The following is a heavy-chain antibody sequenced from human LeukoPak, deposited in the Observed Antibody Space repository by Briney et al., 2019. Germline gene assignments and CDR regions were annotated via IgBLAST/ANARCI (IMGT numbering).Heavy chain of an antibody. V-gene: IGHV4-59*08. Sequence: SETLSLTCTVSGGSLTSYYWNWIRQFPGKGLEWIGYSFYHGTTKYNPSLNSRVTISVDRSKNQFSLKLDSVTAADTAVYYCARLQPHGSSDYWGQGALATVSS. D-gene: IGHD3-10*01. J-gene: IGHJ4*02. CDR3: ARLQPHGSSDY. CDR2: SFYHGTT. CDR1: GGSLTSYY.